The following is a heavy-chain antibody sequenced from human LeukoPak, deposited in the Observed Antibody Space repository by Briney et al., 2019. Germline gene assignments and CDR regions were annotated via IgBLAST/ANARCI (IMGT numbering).Heavy chain of an antibody. CDR2: ISGSGGST. Sequence: GGSLRLSCAASGFTFSSYAMSWVRQAPGKGLEWVSAISGSGGSTYYADSVKGRFTISRENAKNSVYLQMDSLRAGDTAVYYCVRESNDFLTGYYDYWGQGILVTVSS. D-gene: IGHD3-9*01. J-gene: IGHJ4*02. V-gene: IGHV3-23*01. CDR1: GFTFSSYA. CDR3: VRESNDFLTGYYDY.